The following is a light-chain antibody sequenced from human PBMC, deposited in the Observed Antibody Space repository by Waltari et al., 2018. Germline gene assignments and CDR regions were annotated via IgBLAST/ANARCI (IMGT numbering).Light chain of an antibody. V-gene: IGLV1-40*01. CDR1: SSNIGAGYD. CDR3: QSYDSSLSGSHVV. Sequence: QSVLTQPPSVSGAPGQRVTISCTGSSSNIGAGYDVHWSPQLPGTAPKLLIYGNSNRPSGVPDRFSGSKSGTSASLAITGLQAEDEADYYCQSYDSSLSGSHVVFGGGTKLTVL. J-gene: IGLJ2*01. CDR2: GNS.